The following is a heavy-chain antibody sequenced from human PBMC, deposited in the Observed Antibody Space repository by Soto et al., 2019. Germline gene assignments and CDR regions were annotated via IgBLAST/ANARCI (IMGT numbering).Heavy chain of an antibody. CDR3: ARWGSGYYYSGGPYYFDY. CDR2: IYSGGST. J-gene: IGHJ4*02. CDR1: GFTVSSNY. D-gene: IGHD3-22*01. V-gene: IGHV3-53*01. Sequence: PGGSLRLSCAASGFTVSSNYMSWVRQAPGKGLERVSVIYSGGSTYYADSVKGRFTISRDNSKNTLYLQMNSLRAEDTAVYYCARWGSGYYYSGGPYYFDYWGQGTLVTVSS.